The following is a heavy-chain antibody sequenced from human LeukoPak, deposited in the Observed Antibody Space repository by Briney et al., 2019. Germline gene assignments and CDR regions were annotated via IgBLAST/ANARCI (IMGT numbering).Heavy chain of an antibody. D-gene: IGHD4-23*01. CDR2: IKEDGGEI. V-gene: IGHV3-7*01. CDR1: AFTFSNYW. J-gene: IGHJ4*02. Sequence: GGSLRLSCAASAFTFSNYWMSWVRQAPGKGMEWVANIKEDGGEINYVDSVKGRFTISRDNAKNSLYLQMNSLTVDDTAVYYCARDRGYSSFDYWGQGTLVTVSS. CDR3: ARDRGYSSFDY.